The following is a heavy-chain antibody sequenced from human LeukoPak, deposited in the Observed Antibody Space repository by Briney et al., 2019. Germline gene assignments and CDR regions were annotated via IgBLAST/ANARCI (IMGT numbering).Heavy chain of an antibody. Sequence: ASVKVSCKASGYTFTSYYMHWVRQTPGQGLEWMGWINPNSGGTNYAQKFQGRVTMTRDTSISTAYMELSRLRSDDTAVYYCARTDLNIAAAAVDPWGQGTLVTVSS. CDR1: GYTFTSYY. D-gene: IGHD6-13*01. J-gene: IGHJ5*02. CDR3: ARTDLNIAAAAVDP. V-gene: IGHV1-2*02. CDR2: INPNSGGT.